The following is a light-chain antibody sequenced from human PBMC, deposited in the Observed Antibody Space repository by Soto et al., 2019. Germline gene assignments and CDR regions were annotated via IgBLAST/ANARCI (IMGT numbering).Light chain of an antibody. CDR2: DAS. J-gene: IGKJ3*01. CDR1: QGITSG. CDR3: QQFNSYTGIT. Sequence: AIQLTQSPSSLSASVGDRVTITCRASQGITSGLAWYQQKPGKAPRLLIYDASSLKSGVPSRFSGGGSGTDFTLTISSLQPEEFATYYCQQFNSYTGITFGPGTKVDIK. V-gene: IGKV1-13*02.